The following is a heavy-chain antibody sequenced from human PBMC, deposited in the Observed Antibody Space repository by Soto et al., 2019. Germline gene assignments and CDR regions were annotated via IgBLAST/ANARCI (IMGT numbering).Heavy chain of an antibody. J-gene: IGHJ4*02. D-gene: IGHD6-6*01. CDR2: ISSSSSYI. CDR3: ARDRGIAARPHY. CDR1: GFTFTIYS. V-gene: IGHV3-21*01. Sequence: EVQLVESGGGLIKPGESLRLSCAASGFTFTIYSMNWVRQAPGKGLEWVSSISSSSSYIYYADSVKGRFTISRDNAKNSLYLQMNSLRAEDTAVYYCARDRGIAARPHYWGQGTLVTVSS.